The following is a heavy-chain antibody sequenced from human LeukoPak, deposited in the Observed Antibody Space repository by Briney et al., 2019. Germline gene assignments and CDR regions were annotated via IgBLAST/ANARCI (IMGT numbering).Heavy chain of an antibody. Sequence: PGRSLRLSCAASGFTFSRYGMHWVRQAPGRGLEWVAVIYYDRSNEYYADSVKGRFTISRDNSKDTLFLQMNSLRAEDKSVFYCAGNLGMVGASNGPALDIWGQGTMVTVSS. CDR1: GFTFSRYG. CDR2: IYYDRSNE. J-gene: IGHJ3*02. CDR3: AGNLGMVGASNGPALDI. V-gene: IGHV3-33*01. D-gene: IGHD1-26*01.